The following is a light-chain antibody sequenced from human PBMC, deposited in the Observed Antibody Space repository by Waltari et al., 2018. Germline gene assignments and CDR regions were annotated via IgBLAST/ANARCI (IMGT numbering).Light chain of an antibody. CDR3: SSYAGSNKGV. V-gene: IGLV2-8*01. J-gene: IGLJ2*01. CDR1: SSDVGAYNY. Sequence: QSALTQPPSASGSPGQSVTISCTGTSSDVGAYNYVSWYQQHPGKAPKLMIYEVSKRPSGVPDRFSGSKSGNTASLSVSGLRAEDEADYYCSSYAGSNKGVFGGGTKLTVL. CDR2: EVS.